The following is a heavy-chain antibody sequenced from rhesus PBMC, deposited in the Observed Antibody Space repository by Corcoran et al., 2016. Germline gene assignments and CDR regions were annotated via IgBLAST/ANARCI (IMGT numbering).Heavy chain of an antibody. V-gene: IGHV1-180*01. Sequence: QVQLVQSGAEIKQPGASVKLSCRASGYTFTSYYFPWVRQTPGQGLEWIGLISPYNGNKGTAQRFQGRVALTSDTSTGTGYMELSSLKSEDTAVYYCATETSSSEYLEFWGQGALVTVSS. CDR3: ATETSSSEYLEF. CDR2: ISPYNGNK. J-gene: IGHJ1*01. CDR1: GYTFTSYY.